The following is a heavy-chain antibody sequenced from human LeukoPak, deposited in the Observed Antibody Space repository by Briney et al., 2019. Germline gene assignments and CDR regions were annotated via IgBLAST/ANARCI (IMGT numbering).Heavy chain of an antibody. D-gene: IGHD3-10*01. V-gene: IGHV1-3*01. CDR1: GYTFTSYA. Sequence: ASVKVSCKASGYTFTSYAMHWVRQAPGRRLEWMGWINAGNGNTKYSQKFQGRVTITRDTSASTAYMELSSLRSEDTAVYYCARDKGIHYYGSGSYGFDPWGQGTLVTVSS. CDR3: ARDKGIHYYGSGSYGFDP. J-gene: IGHJ5*02. CDR2: INAGNGNT.